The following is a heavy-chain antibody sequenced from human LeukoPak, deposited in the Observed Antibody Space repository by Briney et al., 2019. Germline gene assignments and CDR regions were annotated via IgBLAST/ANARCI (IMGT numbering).Heavy chain of an antibody. CDR3: AATQKWLAFDY. V-gene: IGHV4-59*08. Sequence: PSETLSLTCTVSGGSISTYYWSWIRQPPGKGLEWIGYIYNSGSTNYNPSLKSRVTISVDTSKKQFSLKLSSVTAADTAVYYCAATQKWLAFDYWGQGILVTVSS. D-gene: IGHD6-19*01. CDR1: GGSISTYY. CDR2: IYNSGST. J-gene: IGHJ4*02.